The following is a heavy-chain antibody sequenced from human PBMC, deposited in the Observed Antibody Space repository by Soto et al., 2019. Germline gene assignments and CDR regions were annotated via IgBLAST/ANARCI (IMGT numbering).Heavy chain of an antibody. CDR1: GFTFSSYG. D-gene: IGHD6-19*01. CDR3: GKGRIPATGWYRTFVY. J-gene: IGHJ4*02. V-gene: IGHV3-30*18. Sequence: GGSLRLSCADSGFTFSSYGMHWVRQAPGKGLEWVAVISDDGSNTYYADSVKGRFTISRDNSENTLYLQMNSLRAEDTAVYHCGKGRIPATGWYRTFVYWGQETPVTVSS. CDR2: ISDDGSNT.